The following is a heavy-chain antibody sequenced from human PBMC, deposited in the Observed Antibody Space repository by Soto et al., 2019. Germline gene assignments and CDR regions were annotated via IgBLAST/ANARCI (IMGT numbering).Heavy chain of an antibody. Sequence: EVQLVESGGDLVKPGGSLRISCAASEFTFANAWISWVRQAPGKGLEWVGRIKSKADGGTTDYAAPVKGRFTISRDESQNTLYLQMNSLKTEDTAVYYCTSLYYGHWGQGTLVTVSS. CDR1: EFTFANAW. D-gene: IGHD4-17*01. V-gene: IGHV3-15*01. J-gene: IGHJ4*02. CDR3: TSLYYGH. CDR2: IKSKADGGTT.